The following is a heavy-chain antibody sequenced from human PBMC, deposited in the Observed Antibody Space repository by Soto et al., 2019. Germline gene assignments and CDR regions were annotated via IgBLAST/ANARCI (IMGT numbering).Heavy chain of an antibody. J-gene: IGHJ4*02. D-gene: IGHD6-19*01. Sequence: EVQLLESGGGLVQPGGSLRLSCAASGFTFSSYAMSWVRQAPGKGLEWVSAISGSGGSIYYADSVKGRFTISRDNPKNTLYRQRNSLRADDTALYYCAKDLPAVAEEYFDYWSQRTLVTVSS. CDR3: AKDLPAVAEEYFDY. V-gene: IGHV3-23*01. CDR2: ISGSGGSI. CDR1: GFTFSSYA.